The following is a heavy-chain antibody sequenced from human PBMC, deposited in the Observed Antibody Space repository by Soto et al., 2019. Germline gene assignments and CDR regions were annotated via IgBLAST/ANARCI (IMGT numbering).Heavy chain of an antibody. CDR1: GFTFSSYA. Sequence: GGSLRLSCAASGFTFSSYAMSWVRQAPGKGLEWVSAISGSGGSTYYADSVKGRFTISRDNSKNTLYLQMNSLRAEDTAVYYCAKDGHYDFWSGYWPTHIRVGWFDPWGQGTLVTVSS. CDR3: AKDGHYDFWSGYWPTHIRVGWFDP. CDR2: ISGSGGST. V-gene: IGHV3-23*01. D-gene: IGHD3-3*01. J-gene: IGHJ5*02.